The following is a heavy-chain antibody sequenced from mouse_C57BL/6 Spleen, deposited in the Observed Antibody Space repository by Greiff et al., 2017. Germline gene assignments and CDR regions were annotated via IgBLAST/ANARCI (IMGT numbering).Heavy chain of an antibody. CDR3: ARSFHYYGSSYWYFDG. CDR2: ILPGSGST. Sequence: QVQLKQSGAELMKPGASVKLSCKATGYTFTGYWIEWVKQRPGHGLEWIGEILPGSGSTNYNEKFKGKATFTADTSSNTAYMQLSSLTTEDSAIYYCARSFHYYGSSYWYFDGWGTGTTVTVSS. D-gene: IGHD1-1*01. V-gene: IGHV1-9*01. CDR1: GYTFTGYW. J-gene: IGHJ1*03.